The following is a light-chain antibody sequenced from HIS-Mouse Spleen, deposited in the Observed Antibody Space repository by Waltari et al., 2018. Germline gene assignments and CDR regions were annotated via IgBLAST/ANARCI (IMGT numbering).Light chain of an antibody. CDR2: KPS. Sequence: DIQMTQSPSTLSASVGDRVIIPCRASQSISSWLAWYQQKPGKAPKLLIYKPSSLESGVPSRFSGSGYGTEFTLTISSLQPDDFATYYCQQYKSYPWTFGQGTKVEIK. CDR3: QQYKSYPWT. J-gene: IGKJ1*01. V-gene: IGKV1-5*03. CDR1: QSISSW.